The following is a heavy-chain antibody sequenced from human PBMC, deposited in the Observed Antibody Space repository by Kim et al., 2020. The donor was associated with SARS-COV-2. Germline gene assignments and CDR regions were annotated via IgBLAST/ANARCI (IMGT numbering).Heavy chain of an antibody. D-gene: IGHD6-25*01. CDR1: GVSISGHY. CDR3: LGGLGYLPDY. V-gene: IGHV4-59*11. J-gene: IGHJ4*02. CDR2: FHSDEPT. Sequence: SETLSLICSVSGVSISGHYWNWVRQAPGHRLEWIGVFHSDEPTEYNASLRSRVTLSVDTSKNHFSLKLRSVTAADTALYYCLGGLGYLPDYWGLGTLVT.